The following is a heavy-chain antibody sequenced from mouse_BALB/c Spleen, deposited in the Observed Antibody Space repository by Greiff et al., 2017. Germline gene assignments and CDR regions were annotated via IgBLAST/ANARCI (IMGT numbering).Heavy chain of an antibody. CDR3: ARDGGYGYWYFDV. CDR2: ISDGGSYT. J-gene: IGHJ1*01. Sequence: EVKLQESGRGLVKPGGSLKLSCAASGFTFSDYYMYWVRQTPEKRLEWVATISDGGSYTYYPDSVKGRFTISRDNAKNNLYLQMSSLKSEDTAMYYCARDGGYGYWYFDVWGAGTTVTVSS. V-gene: IGHV5-4*02. CDR1: GFTFSDYY. D-gene: IGHD1-2*01.